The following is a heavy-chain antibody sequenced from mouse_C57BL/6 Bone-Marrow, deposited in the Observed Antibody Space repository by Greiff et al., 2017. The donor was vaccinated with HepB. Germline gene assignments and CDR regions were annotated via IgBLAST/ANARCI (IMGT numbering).Heavy chain of an antibody. D-gene: IGHD2-2*01. CDR2: ISDGGSYT. V-gene: IGHV5-4*01. Sequence: EVLLVESGGGLVKPGGSLKLSCAASGFTFSSYAMSWVRQTPEKGLEWVATISDGGSYTYYPDNVKGRFTISRDNAKNNLYLQMSHLKSEDTAMYYCARDRGYGYWYFDVWGTGTTVTVSS. J-gene: IGHJ1*03. CDR1: GFTFSSYA. CDR3: ARDRGYGYWYFDV.